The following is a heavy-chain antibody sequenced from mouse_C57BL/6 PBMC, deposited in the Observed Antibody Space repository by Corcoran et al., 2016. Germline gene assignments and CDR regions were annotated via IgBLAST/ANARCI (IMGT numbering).Heavy chain of an antibody. V-gene: IGHV9-3*01. D-gene: IGHD3-3*01. Sequence: QIQLVQSGPELKKPGETVKISCKASGYTFTTYGMSWVKQAPGKGLKWMGWINTYSGVPTYADDFKGRFAFSLETSASTAYLQINNLKNEDTATYFCARGTGFDYWGQGTTLTVSS. CDR2: INTYSGVP. J-gene: IGHJ2*01. CDR1: GYTFTTYG. CDR3: ARGTGFDY.